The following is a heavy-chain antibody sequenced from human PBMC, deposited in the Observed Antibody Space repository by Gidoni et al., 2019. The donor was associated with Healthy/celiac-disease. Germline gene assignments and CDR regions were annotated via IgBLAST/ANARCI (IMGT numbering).Heavy chain of an antibody. J-gene: IGHJ4*02. CDR2: ISGSGGST. CDR1: GLTFSSYA. Sequence: EVQLLESGGGLVQPGGSLRLSCAASGLTFSSYAMSWVRQAPGKGLEWVSAISGSGGSTYYADSVKGRFTISRDNSKNTLYLQMNSLRAEDTAVYYCANSGWVYGYFDYWGQGTLVTVSS. V-gene: IGHV3-23*01. D-gene: IGHD6-19*01. CDR3: ANSGWVYGYFDY.